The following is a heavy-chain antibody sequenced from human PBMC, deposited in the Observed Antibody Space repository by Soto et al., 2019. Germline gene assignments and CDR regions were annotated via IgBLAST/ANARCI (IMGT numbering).Heavy chain of an antibody. Sequence: TLSLTCTVSGDSISKYYWNWIRQPAGKGLEWIGRIHSTRSPNYNPSLKSRVTMSVDTSKNQFSLKLNLTSVTAADTAVYYCARSPAYGDYANLDTWGQGTLVTVSS. CDR3: ARSPAYGDYANLDT. CDR2: IHSTRSP. J-gene: IGHJ5*02. V-gene: IGHV4-4*07. CDR1: GDSISKYY. D-gene: IGHD4-17*01.